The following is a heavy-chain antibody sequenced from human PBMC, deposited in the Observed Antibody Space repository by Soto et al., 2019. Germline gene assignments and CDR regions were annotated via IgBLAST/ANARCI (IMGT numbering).Heavy chain of an antibody. J-gene: IGHJ6*02. CDR1: GGSISSYY. CDR2: IYYSGST. V-gene: IGHV4-59*03. Sequence: SETLSLTCTVSGGSISSYYWSWIRQPPGKGLEWIGYIYYSGSTNYNPSLKSRVTISVDTSTDTAYMELSSLRSEDTAVYYCATAGWVGATRWGLNYYYYGMDVWGQGTTVTVSS. D-gene: IGHD1-26*01. CDR3: ATAGWVGATRWGLNYYYYGMDV.